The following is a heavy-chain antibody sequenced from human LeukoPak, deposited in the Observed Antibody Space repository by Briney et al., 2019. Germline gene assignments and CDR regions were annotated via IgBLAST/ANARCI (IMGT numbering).Heavy chain of an antibody. D-gene: IGHD3-16*01. Sequence: PGGSLRLSCAASKFTVSSKYMSWVRQAPGKGLEWVSVIYSGGSTHYADSVKGRFTISRDNSKNTLYLQMNSLRAGDTAVYYCARDSGATGEVKFDPWGQGTLVTVSS. CDR2: IYSGGST. V-gene: IGHV3-66*01. CDR3: ARDSGATGEVKFDP. J-gene: IGHJ5*02. CDR1: KFTVSSKY.